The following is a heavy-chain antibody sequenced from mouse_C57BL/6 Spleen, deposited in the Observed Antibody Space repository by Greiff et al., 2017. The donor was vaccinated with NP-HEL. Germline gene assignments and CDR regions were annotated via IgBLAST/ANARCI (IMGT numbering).Heavy chain of an antibody. Sequence: VQRVESGPELVKPGASVKISCKASGYAFSSSWMNWVKQRPGQGLEWIGRIYPGDGDTNYNGKFKGKATLTADQSSSTAYMQLSSLTSEDSAVYFCARAYDGYFDYGGQGTTLTVSS. D-gene: IGHD2-3*01. CDR2: IYPGDGDT. J-gene: IGHJ2*01. CDR3: ARAYDGYFDY. CDR1: GYAFSSSW. V-gene: IGHV1-82*01.